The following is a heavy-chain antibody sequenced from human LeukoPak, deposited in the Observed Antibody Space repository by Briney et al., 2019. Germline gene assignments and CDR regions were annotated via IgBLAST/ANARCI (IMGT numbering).Heavy chain of an antibody. Sequence: GGSLRLSCAVSGFTFSTYSMNWVRQAPGKGLEWVSSISSSSSYIYYVDSVKGRFTISRDNSKSTLYLQMSSLRAEDSALYYCAKHLFHYRKYNSDYGVLDTWGQGTLVTVSS. CDR3: AKHLFHYRKYNSDYGVLDT. V-gene: IGHV3-21*01. CDR1: GFTFSTYS. D-gene: IGHD4-11*01. CDR2: ISSSSSYI. J-gene: IGHJ5*02.